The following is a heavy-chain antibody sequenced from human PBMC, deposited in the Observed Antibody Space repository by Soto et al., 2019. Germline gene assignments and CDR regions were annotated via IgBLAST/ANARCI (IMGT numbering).Heavy chain of an antibody. D-gene: IGHD5-12*01. CDR3: AAGGGLPRYH. Sequence: QLQLQESGSGLVKPSQTLSLTCAVSGGSISSGGYSWSWIRQPPGKGLEWIGYIYHSGSTYYNPSLKSRVTISLARPKTQFSLKRSSVTAADTAVYYCAAGGGLPRYHWGQGTLVTVSS. V-gene: IGHV4-30-2*01. J-gene: IGHJ5*02. CDR1: GGSISSGGYS. CDR2: IYHSGST.